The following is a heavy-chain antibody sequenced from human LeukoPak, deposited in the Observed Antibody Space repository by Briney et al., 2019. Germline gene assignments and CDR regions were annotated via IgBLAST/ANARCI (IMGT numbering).Heavy chain of an antibody. CDR2: IRYDGSNK. D-gene: IGHD2-15*01. V-gene: IGHV3-30*02. CDR1: GFIFNTYV. CDR3: AKDGGSDPDSFDI. Sequence: GGSLRLSCAASGFIFNTYVMRWVRQAPGKGLEWLAFIRYDGSNKNYADSVKGRFTISRDNTKNSLYLQMNSLRAEDTAVYYCAKDGGSDPDSFDIWGQGTMVTVSS. J-gene: IGHJ3*02.